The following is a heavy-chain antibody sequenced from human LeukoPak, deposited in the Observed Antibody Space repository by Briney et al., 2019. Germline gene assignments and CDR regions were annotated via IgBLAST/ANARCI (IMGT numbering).Heavy chain of an antibody. CDR1: GYSISSGYY. CDR3: ARNGYYYDSSGYYD. J-gene: IGHJ4*02. V-gene: IGHV4-38-2*02. CDR2: IYHSGST. Sequence: PSETLSLTCTVSGYSISSGYYWGWIRQPPGKGLEWIGSIYHSGSTYYNPSLKSRVTISVDTSKNQFSLKLSSVTAADTAVYYCARNGYYYDSSGYYDWGQGTLVTVSS. D-gene: IGHD3-22*01.